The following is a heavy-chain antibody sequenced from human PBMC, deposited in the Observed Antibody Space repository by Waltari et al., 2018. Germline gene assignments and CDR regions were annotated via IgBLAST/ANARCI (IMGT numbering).Heavy chain of an antibody. Sequence: QVQLVESGGGVVQPGGSLRLSCAASGFPFSSYGMHWVRQAPGKGLEWVAFIRYDGSNKYYADSVKGRFTISRDNSKNTLYLQMNSLRAEDTAVYYCAKDRAPYYYYYGMDVWGQGTTVTVSS. CDR3: AKDRAPYYYYYGMDV. CDR2: IRYDGSNK. CDR1: GFPFSSYG. J-gene: IGHJ6*02. V-gene: IGHV3-30*02.